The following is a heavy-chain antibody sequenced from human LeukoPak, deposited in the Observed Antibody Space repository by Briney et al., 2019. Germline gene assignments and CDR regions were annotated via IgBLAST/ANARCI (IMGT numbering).Heavy chain of an antibody. CDR2: IYYSGST. V-gene: IGHV4-59*12. Sequence: SETLSLTCTVSGGSISSYYWSWIRQPPGKGLEWIGYIYYSGSTNYNPSLKSRVTISVDTSKNQFSLKLSSVTAADTAVYYCARRRGYCSSTSCYRWFDPWGQGTLVTVSS. D-gene: IGHD2-2*01. J-gene: IGHJ5*02. CDR1: GGSISSYY. CDR3: ARRRGYCSSTSCYRWFDP.